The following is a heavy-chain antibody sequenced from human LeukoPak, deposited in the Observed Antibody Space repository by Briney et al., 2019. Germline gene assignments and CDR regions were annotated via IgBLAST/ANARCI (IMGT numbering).Heavy chain of an antibody. CDR2: IYTSGST. V-gene: IGHV4-4*07. CDR1: GGSISSYY. Sequence: PSETLSLTCTVSGGSISSYYWSWIRQPAGKGLEWIGRIYTSGSTNYNPSLKSRVTMSVDTSKNQFSLKLSSVTAADTAVYYCARMYYDYVWGSYPVYYFDYWGQGTLVTVSS. J-gene: IGHJ4*02. CDR3: ARMYYDYVWGSYPVYYFDY. D-gene: IGHD3-16*02.